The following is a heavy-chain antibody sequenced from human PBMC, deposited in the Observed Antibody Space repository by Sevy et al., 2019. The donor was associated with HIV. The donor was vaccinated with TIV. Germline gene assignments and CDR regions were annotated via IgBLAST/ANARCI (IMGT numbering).Heavy chain of an antibody. J-gene: IGHJ4*02. D-gene: IGHD4-17*01. Sequence: GGSLRLSCATSGFTFNSYGMHWVRQAPGKGLEWVALIWFDGSNKYYADSVKGRFTISRDIVKNTLHLQMNSLRAEDTGGYYCARVLEFYDYGDYGPAFTPDYWGQGTRVTVSS. V-gene: IGHV3-33*01. CDR2: IWFDGSNK. CDR3: ARVLEFYDYGDYGPAFTPDY. CDR1: GFTFNSYG.